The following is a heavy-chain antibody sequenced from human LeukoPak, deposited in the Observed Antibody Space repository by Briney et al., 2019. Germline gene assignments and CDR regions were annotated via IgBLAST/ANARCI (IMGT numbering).Heavy chain of an antibody. J-gene: IGHJ4*02. D-gene: IGHD2-21*02. Sequence: GGSLRLSCAASGFIFDDHGMHRVRQAPGRGLEWVSAISGSGGSTYYADSVKGRFTISRDNPKNTLYLQMNSLRAEDTAVYYCCSWAVVTATNFDYWGQGTLVTVSS. CDR3: CSWAVVTATNFDY. CDR2: ISGSGGST. V-gene: IGHV3-23*01. CDR1: GFIFDDHG.